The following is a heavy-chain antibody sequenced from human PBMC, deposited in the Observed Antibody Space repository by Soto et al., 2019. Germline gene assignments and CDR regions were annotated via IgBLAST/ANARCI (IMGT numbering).Heavy chain of an antibody. J-gene: IGHJ4*02. CDR1: GFTFSNAW. Sequence: GGSLRLSCAASGFTFSNAWMSWVRQAPGKGLEWVGRIKSKTDGGTTDYAAPVKGRFTISRDDSKNTLYLQMNSLKTEDTAVYYCTTELCSSTSCRDYWGQGTLVTVSS. D-gene: IGHD2-2*01. CDR2: IKSKTDGGTT. CDR3: TTELCSSTSCRDY. V-gene: IGHV3-15*01.